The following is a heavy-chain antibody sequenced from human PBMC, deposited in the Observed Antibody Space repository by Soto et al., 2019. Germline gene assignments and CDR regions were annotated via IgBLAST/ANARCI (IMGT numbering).Heavy chain of an antibody. CDR2: ISSSSSTI. CDR1: GFTFSSNS. D-gene: IGHD3-3*01. J-gene: IGHJ5*02. CDR3: ARVIWSGHLTSDL. Sequence: GGSLRLSCAASGFTFSSNSMNWARQAPGKGLEWISYISSSSSTIYADSVKGRFTISRDNAKNSLYLQMNSLRDEDTAVYYCARVIWSGHLTSDLWGQGTLVTVSS. V-gene: IGHV3-48*02.